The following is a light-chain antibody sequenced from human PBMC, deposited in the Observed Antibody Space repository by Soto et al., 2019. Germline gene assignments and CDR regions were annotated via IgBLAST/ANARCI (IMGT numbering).Light chain of an antibody. CDR2: VAS. Sequence: DIQMTQSPSSLSASVGDRVTITCRASQSISSYLNWYQQKPGKAPKFLLYVASTLQSGVPSRFSGSGSGTDFTLTITSLQPEDFATYYGQQSYRSPYTFGQGTKLEIK. CDR3: QQSYRSPYT. CDR1: QSISSY. V-gene: IGKV1-39*01. J-gene: IGKJ2*01.